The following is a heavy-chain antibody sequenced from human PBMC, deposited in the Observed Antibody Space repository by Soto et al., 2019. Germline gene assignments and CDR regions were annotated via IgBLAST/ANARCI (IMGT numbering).Heavy chain of an antibody. CDR1: GFIFRDYA. J-gene: IGHJ4*02. Sequence: VQLLESGGGLVQPGGSLRLSCAASGFIFRDYAMNWVRQAPGKGLEWVSDISGSGDSARYADSVKGRFTISRDNSRDTLYLHMNSLRVDYTAVYYCGNERRGTGWSVCDFWGQGDLVTVSS. CDR3: GNERRGTGWSVCDF. CDR2: ISGSGDSA. D-gene: IGHD6-19*01. V-gene: IGHV3-23*01.